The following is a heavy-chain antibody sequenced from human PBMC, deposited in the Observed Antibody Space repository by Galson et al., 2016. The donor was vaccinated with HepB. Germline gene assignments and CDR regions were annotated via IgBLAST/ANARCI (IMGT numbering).Heavy chain of an antibody. V-gene: IGHV1-2*02. J-gene: IGHJ4*02. CDR2: INPKNGAT. Sequence: SGYSFTTYFIYWVRQAPGQGLEWMGWINPKNGATRYAQKFEDRVTMSRDTSTATVYMELTSVTSDDTAVFYCVREAHGYSGFWGQGTLVTVSS. CDR3: VREAHGYSGF. D-gene: IGHD5-12*01. CDR1: GYSFTTYF.